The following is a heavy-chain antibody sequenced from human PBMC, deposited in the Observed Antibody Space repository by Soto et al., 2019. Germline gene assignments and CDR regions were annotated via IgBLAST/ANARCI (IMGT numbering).Heavy chain of an antibody. CDR2: FSRGGTI. D-gene: IGHD1-26*01. J-gene: IGHJ4*02. V-gene: IGHV3-48*02. CDR3: ARDNPGSYYTDF. CDR1: GFTLSTCN. Sequence: GGSLRLSCRASGFTLSTCNMNWVRQTPGKGLEWISYFSRGGTIEYADSVKDRFTVSRDNAKNSFFLEMNSLGDEDTALYYCARDNPGSYYTDFWGQGTLVTVSS.